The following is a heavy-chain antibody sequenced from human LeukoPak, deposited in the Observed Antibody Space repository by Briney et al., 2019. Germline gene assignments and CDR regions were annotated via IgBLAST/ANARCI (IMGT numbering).Heavy chain of an antibody. D-gene: IGHD6-13*01. CDR3: AKGYSSGWYDSSGFGINWFDP. Sequence: GASVKVSCKASGYTFTSYEINWVRQSTGQGDEWMGWMNPNSGNTGYAQKFRGRVTMTRNTSISTAYMELSSLRSEDTAVYYCAKGYSSGWYDSSGFGINWFDPWGQGTLVTVSS. CDR2: MNPNSGNT. J-gene: IGHJ5*02. CDR1: GYTFTSYE. V-gene: IGHV1-8*01.